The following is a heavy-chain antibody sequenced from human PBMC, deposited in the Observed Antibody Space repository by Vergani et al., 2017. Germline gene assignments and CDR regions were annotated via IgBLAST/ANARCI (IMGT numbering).Heavy chain of an antibody. D-gene: IGHD3-22*01. CDR1: GGTFSSYA. CDR3: ARDPSPYTYYYDSSGYAFDI. J-gene: IGHJ3*02. Sequence: QVQLVQSGAEVKKPGSSVKVSCKASGGTFSSYAISWVRQAPGQGLEWMGGIIPIFGTANYAQKFQGRVTITADESTSTAYIELSSLRSEDTAVYYCARDPSPYTYYYDSSGYAFDIWGQGTMVTVSS. CDR2: IIPIFGTA. V-gene: IGHV1-69*01.